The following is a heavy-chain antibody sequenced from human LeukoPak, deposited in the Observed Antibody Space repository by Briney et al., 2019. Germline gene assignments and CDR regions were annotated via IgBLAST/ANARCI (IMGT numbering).Heavy chain of an antibody. J-gene: IGHJ4*02. CDR2: FDPEDGET. CDR1: GYTLTELS. D-gene: IGHD3-10*01. CDR3: ATMVWESGLVDY. V-gene: IGHV1-24*01. Sequence: ASVKVTCKVSGYTLTELSMHWVRQAPGKGLEWMGGFDPEDGETIYAQKFQGRVTMTEDTSTDTAYMELSSLRSEDTAVYYCATMVWESGLVDYWGQGTLVTVSS.